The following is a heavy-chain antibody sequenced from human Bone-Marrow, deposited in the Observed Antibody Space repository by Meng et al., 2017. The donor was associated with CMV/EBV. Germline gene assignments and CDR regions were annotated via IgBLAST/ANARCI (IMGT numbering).Heavy chain of an antibody. V-gene: IGHV4-39*07. D-gene: IGHD3-3*01. CDR3: ARELSITIFGVHYYFDY. J-gene: IGHJ4*02. CDR2: IYYSGST. Sequence: SETLSLTCTVSGGSISSSSYYWGWIRQPPGKGLEWIGSIYYSGSTYYNPPLKSRVTISVDTSKNQFSLKLSSVTAADTAVYYCARELSITIFGVHYYFDYWGQGTLVTVSS. CDR1: GGSISSSSYY.